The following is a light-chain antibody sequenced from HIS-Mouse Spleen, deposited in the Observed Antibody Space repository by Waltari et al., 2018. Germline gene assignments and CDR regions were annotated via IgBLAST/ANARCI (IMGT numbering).Light chain of an antibody. CDR2: AAS. CDR3: QQLNSYPPT. Sequence: DIQLTQSPSFLSASVGDRVTITCRASQGISSYLAWYQQKPGKAPKLLIYAASNLQSGVPSMFSGSGAGTEFTLTISSLQPEDFATYYCQQLNSYPPTFGQGTKVEIK. V-gene: IGKV1-9*01. CDR1: QGISSY. J-gene: IGKJ1*01.